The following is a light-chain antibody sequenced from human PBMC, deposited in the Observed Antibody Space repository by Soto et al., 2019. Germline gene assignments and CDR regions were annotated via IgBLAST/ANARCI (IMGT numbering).Light chain of an antibody. CDR3: QQYGSSRT. Sequence: IMMSQSPATLSLSPGEKATLSCRASQSISNNFAWFQQKPGQVPRLLIYGASSRATGIPDRFSGSGSGTDFTLTISRLEPEDFAVYYCQQYGSSRTFGQGTKVDIK. CDR1: QSISNN. J-gene: IGKJ1*01. CDR2: GAS. V-gene: IGKV3-20*01.